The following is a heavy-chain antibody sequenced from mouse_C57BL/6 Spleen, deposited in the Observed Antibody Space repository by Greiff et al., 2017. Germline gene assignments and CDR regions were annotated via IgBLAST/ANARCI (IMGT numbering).Heavy chain of an antibody. CDR1: GYSFTDYN. Sequence: LVESGPELVKPGASVKISCKASGYSFTDYNMNWVKQSNGKSLEWIGVINPNYGTTSYNQKFKGKATLTVDQSSSTAYMQLNSLTSEDSAVYYCARDYYGSSPTKCFDVWGTGTTVTVSS. CDR3: ARDYYGSSPTKCFDV. J-gene: IGHJ1*03. CDR2: INPNYGTT. D-gene: IGHD1-1*01. V-gene: IGHV1-39*01.